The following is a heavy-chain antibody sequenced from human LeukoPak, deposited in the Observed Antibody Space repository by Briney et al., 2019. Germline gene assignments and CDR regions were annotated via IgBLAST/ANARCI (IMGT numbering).Heavy chain of an antibody. CDR3: ARDADHDAFDI. CDR2: INPNPGSA. CDR1: GYSFTGYY. J-gene: IGHJ3*02. Sequence: EASVKVSCKASGYSFTGYYIHWVRQAPGQGPEWMGRINPNPGSANYAQKLQGRVTMTTDTSTSTAYMELRSLRSDDTAVYYCARDADHDAFDIWGQGTMVTVSS. V-gene: IGHV1-2*06.